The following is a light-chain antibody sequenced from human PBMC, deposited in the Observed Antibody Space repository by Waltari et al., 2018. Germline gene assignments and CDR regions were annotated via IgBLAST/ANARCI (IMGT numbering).Light chain of an antibody. J-gene: IGKJ1*01. CDR3: QQYNNWPPVT. Sequence: EIVMTQSPATLSVSPGERVTVSCRASQSISSHLAWYQQRPGQAPRLLLYDASTRPPRIPARFSGSGSGTEFTLSISSLQSEDFAVYYCQQYNNWPPVTFGQGTKVEIK. V-gene: IGKV3-15*01. CDR2: DAS. CDR1: QSISSH.